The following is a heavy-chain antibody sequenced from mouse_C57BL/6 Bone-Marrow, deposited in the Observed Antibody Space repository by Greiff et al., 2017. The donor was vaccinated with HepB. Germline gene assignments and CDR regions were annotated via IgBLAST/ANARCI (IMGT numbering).Heavy chain of an antibody. CDR1: GFNIKDYY. D-gene: IGHD1-1*01. CDR3: TTRGLLRFRFDY. V-gene: IGHV14-1*01. CDR2: IDPEDGDT. Sequence: VQLQQSGAELVRPGASVKLSCTASGFNIKDYYMHWVKQRPEQGLEWSGRIDPEDGDTEYAPKFQGKATMTADTSSNTAYLQLSSLTSEDTAVYYCTTRGLLRFRFDYGGQGTTLTVSS. J-gene: IGHJ2*01.